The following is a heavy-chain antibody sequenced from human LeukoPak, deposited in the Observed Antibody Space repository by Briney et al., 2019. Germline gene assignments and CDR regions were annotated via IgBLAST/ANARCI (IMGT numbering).Heavy chain of an antibody. Sequence: GGSLRLSCAASGFIFSTHAMTWVRQAPGKGLEWVSVIGASGADTYYSDSVKGRFTVSRDNSQNTLFLHMSSLRAEDTAAYFCARRPRDTSGYYLGAFHDWGQGTTVTVSS. CDR3: ARRPRDTSGYYLGAFHD. V-gene: IGHV3-23*01. D-gene: IGHD3-22*01. CDR2: IGASGADT. J-gene: IGHJ3*01. CDR1: GFIFSTHA.